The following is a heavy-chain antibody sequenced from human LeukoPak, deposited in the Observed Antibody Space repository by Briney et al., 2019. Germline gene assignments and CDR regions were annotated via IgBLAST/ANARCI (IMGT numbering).Heavy chain of an antibody. J-gene: IGHJ5*02. V-gene: IGHV3-23*01. CDR3: SSIHFP. D-gene: IGHD6-6*01. CDR1: GFTLNSDA. Sequence: GGSLRLSCAASGFTLNSDAMSWVRQAPGKGLEWVSAISPGGTTYYADSVKGRFTISRDTSKNTIYLQMNSLRAEDTAVYYCSSIHFPWGQGTLVTVSS. CDR2: ISPGGTT.